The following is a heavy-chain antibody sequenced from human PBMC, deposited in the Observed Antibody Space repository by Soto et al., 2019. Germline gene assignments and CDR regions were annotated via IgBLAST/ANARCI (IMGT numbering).Heavy chain of an antibody. CDR2: IYYSGTT. V-gene: IGHV4-30-4*01. J-gene: IGHJ6*02. CDR3: ARDKIWFGELVYYYGMDV. Sequence: QVQLQESGPGLVKPSQTLSLTCTVSGGSISSGDYYWSWIRQPPGKGLEWIGYIYYSGTTNYNPPLKSRVTISVATSKTQFSLKLSSVTAADTAVYYCARDKIWFGELVYYYGMDVWGQGTTVTVSS. D-gene: IGHD3-10*01. CDR1: GGSISSGDYY.